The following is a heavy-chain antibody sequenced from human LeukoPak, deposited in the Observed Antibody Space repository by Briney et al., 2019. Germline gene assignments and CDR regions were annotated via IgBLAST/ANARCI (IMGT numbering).Heavy chain of an antibody. D-gene: IGHD3-22*01. J-gene: IGHJ3*02. V-gene: IGHV5-51*01. CDR1: GYSFTSYW. CDR2: IYPGDSDT. CDR3: ARQAYGSHFDAFDI. Sequence: PGESLKISCKGSGYSFTSYWIGWVRQMPGKGLEWMGIIYPGDSDTRYSPSFQGQVSMSVDKSITTAYLQWSSLKASDTAIYYCARQAYGSHFDAFDIWGQGTMVTVSS.